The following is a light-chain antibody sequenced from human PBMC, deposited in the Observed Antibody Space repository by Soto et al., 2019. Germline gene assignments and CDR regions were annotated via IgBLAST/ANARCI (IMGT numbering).Light chain of an antibody. CDR2: DVS. CDR3: SSYTSSSTRV. V-gene: IGLV2-14*01. CDR1: SSDVGGYNY. J-gene: IGLJ1*01. Sequence: QSVLTQPASVSGSPGQSITISCTGTSSDVGGYNYVSWYQQHPGKAPKLMIYDVSNRPSGVSNRFSGSKSGSTASLTISGLQAEDEADYYCSSYTSSSTRVFGTGTKVTVL.